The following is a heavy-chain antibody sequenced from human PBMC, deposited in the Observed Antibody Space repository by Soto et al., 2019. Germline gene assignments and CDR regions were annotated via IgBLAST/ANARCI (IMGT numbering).Heavy chain of an antibody. J-gene: IGHJ5*02. CDR3: VRLGAYDFWRGGNWFDT. CDR2: IYYSETT. D-gene: IGHD3-3*01. CDR1: GGSISNNNYY. V-gene: IGHV4-39*01. Sequence: QLQLQESGPGLVKPSETLSLTCIVSGGSISNNNYYWGWVRQPPGKGLEWIGSIYYSETTYYNPSLTSRVTISADTSNNQVSLMVTSVTVADTAVYYCVRLGAYDFWRGGNWFDTWGQGILVTVSS.